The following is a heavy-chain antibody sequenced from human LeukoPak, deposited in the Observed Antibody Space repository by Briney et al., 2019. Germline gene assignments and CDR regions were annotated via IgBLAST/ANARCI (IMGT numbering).Heavy chain of an antibody. CDR2: IKQDGSEK. D-gene: IGHD3-22*01. CDR3: AREDYYDSSGYGV. J-gene: IGHJ3*01. CDR1: GFTFSSYW. V-gene: IGHV3-7*01. Sequence: GGSLRLSCAASGFTFSSYWVSWVRQAPGNGLEWVANIKQDGSEKYYVDSVKGRFTISRDNAKNSLYLQMNSLRAEDTAVYYCAREDYYDSSGYGVWGQGTMVTVSS.